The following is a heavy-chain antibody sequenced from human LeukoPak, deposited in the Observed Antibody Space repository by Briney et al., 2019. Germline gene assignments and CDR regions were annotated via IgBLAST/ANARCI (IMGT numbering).Heavy chain of an antibody. J-gene: IGHJ4*02. CDR2: IRSSGGST. CDR3: ARSRAPYDSSGYYDY. V-gene: IGHV3-23*01. CDR1: GFTFTNFA. D-gene: IGHD3-22*01. Sequence: GGSLRLSCAASGFTFTNFAMSWVRQAPGKGLEWVSAIRSSGGSTYYADSVKGRFTISRDNSKNTLYLQMNSLRAEDTAVYYCARSRAPYDSSGYYDYWGQGTLVTVSS.